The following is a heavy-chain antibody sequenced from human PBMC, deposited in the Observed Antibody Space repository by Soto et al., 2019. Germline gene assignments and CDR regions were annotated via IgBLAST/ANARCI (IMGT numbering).Heavy chain of an antibody. CDR2: IIPILGIA. J-gene: IGHJ5*02. CDR1: GGTFSSYT. CDR3: ARGNDIRPGAVRFDP. Sequence: QVQLVQSGAEVKKPGSSVKVSCKASGGTFSSYTISWVRQAPGQGLEWMGRIIPILGIANYAQKFQGRVTITADKSTSTADMELSSLRSEDTAVYYCARGNDIRPGAVRFDPWGQGTLVTVSS. D-gene: IGHD3-9*01. V-gene: IGHV1-69*02.